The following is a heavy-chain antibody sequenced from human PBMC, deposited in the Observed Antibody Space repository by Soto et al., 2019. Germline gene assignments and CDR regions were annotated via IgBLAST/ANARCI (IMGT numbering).Heavy chain of an antibody. D-gene: IGHD6-6*01. Sequence: ASETLSLTCTVSGGSISSGGYYWSWIRQHPGKGLEWIGYIYYSGSTYYNPSLKSRVTISVDTSKNQFSLKLSSVTAADTAVYYCASQPYSSSSPFDYWGQGTLVTVSS. CDR3: ASQPYSSSSPFDY. CDR1: GGSISSGGYY. CDR2: IYYSGST. V-gene: IGHV4-31*03. J-gene: IGHJ4*02.